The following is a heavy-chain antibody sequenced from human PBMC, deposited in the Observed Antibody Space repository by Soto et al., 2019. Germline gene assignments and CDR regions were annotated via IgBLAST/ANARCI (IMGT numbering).Heavy chain of an antibody. CDR1: GYTFTIYC. CDR2: ISAYNGNT. J-gene: IGHJ6*02. CDR3: ARGGATVTTYYYYGMDV. V-gene: IGHV1-18*01. D-gene: IGHD4-17*01. Sequence: ASVKVSCKASGYTFTIYCISWVRQAPGQGLEWMGWISAYNGNTNYAQKLQGRVTMTTDTSTSTAYMELRSLRSDDTAVYYCARGGATVTTYYYYGMDVWGQGTTVTVSS.